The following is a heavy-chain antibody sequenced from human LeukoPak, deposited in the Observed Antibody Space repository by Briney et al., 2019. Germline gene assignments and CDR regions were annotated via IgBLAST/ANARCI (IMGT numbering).Heavy chain of an antibody. J-gene: IGHJ4*02. CDR2: IYYSGST. Sequence: SETLSLTCTVSGGSISSGDYYWSWIRQPPGKGLEWIGYIYYSGSTYYNPSLKSRVTISVDTSKNQFSLKLSSVTAADTAVYCCARADTAMVPFDYWGQGTLVTVSS. CDR3: ARADTAMVPFDY. V-gene: IGHV4-30-4*01. CDR1: GGSISSGDYY. D-gene: IGHD5-18*01.